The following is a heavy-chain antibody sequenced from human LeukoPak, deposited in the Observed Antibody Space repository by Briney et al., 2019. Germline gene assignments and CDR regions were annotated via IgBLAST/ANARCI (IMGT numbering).Heavy chain of an antibody. J-gene: IGHJ5*02. V-gene: IGHV4-39*07. Sequence: PSETLSLTCTVSGGSISSSSYYWGWIRQPPGKGLEWIGSIYYSGSTYYNPSLKSRVTISVDTSKNQFSLKLSSVTAADTAVYYCAAKNWNYRFDPWGQGTLVTVSS. D-gene: IGHD1-7*01. CDR2: IYYSGST. CDR1: GGSISSSSYY. CDR3: AAKNWNYRFDP.